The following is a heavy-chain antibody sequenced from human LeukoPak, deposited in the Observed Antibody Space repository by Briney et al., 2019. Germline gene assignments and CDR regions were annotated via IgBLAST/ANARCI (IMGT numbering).Heavy chain of an antibody. V-gene: IGHV4-39*01. CDR1: GASVSSTTYN. CDR3: ASRPYYDNSGYYFY. J-gene: IGHJ4*02. CDR2: IYHSGST. D-gene: IGHD3-22*01. Sequence: PSETLPLTCTVSGASVSSTTYNWGWIRQPPGKGLEWIGSIYHSGSTYYNPSLKSRVTISVDTTKNQFSLKLRSVTAADTAVYYCASRPYYDNSGYYFYWGQGTLVTVSS.